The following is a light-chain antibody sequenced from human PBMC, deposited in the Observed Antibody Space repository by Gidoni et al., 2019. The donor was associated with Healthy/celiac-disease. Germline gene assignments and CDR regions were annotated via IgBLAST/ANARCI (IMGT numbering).Light chain of an antibody. CDR2: QDS. CDR3: QAWDSSTYV. J-gene: IGLJ1*01. Sequence: YELTQPPSVSVSPGQTASITCSGDKLGDKYACWYQQKPGQSPVLVIYQDSKRPSGIPERFSGSNSGNTATLTISGTQAMDEADYYCQAWDSSTYVFGTGTKVTVL. CDR1: KLGDKY. V-gene: IGLV3-1*01.